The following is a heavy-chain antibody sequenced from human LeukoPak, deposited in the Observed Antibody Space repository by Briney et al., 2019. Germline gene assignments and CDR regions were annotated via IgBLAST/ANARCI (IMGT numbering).Heavy chain of an antibody. CDR3: AKLPREYCSSTSCPNWFDT. J-gene: IGHJ5*02. Sequence: PGGSLRLFCAASGFTFSSYAMTWARQAPAKGQEWVSAPSASGGTTYYADSVKGRFTTSRDNSNNTLYLQMNSLRAEDTAVYYCAKLPREYCSSTSCPNWFDTWGQGTLVTVSS. V-gene: IGHV3-23*01. D-gene: IGHD2-2*01. CDR1: GFTFSSYA. CDR2: PSASGGTT.